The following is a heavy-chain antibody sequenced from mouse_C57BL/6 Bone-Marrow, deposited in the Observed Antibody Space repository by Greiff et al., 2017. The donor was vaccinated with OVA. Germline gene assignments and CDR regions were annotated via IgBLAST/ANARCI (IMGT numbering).Heavy chain of an antibody. V-gene: IGHV1-82*01. Sequence: VQGVESGPELVKPGASVKISCKASGYAFSSSWMNWVKQRPGKGLEWIGRIYPGDGDTNYNGKFQGKATLTADKASSTAYMQLSSLTSEDSAVYFCARKVTTVDYAMDYWGQGTSVTVSS. CDR1: GYAFSSSW. D-gene: IGHD1-1*01. CDR3: ARKVTTVDYAMDY. J-gene: IGHJ4*01. CDR2: IYPGDGDT.